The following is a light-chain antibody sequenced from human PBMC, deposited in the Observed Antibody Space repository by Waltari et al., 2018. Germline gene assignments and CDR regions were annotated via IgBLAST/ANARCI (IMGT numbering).Light chain of an antibody. J-gene: IGKJ3*01. Sequence: EILLTQSPGTLSLSPGGRATLSCRGSESFSTSFLVWYQQKNGQAPRVLIYGTSTRAAGTPDRFSGSGSGTDFTLTISRLEPEDFGVYYCQEFGGAPPFTFGPGTRVDMK. V-gene: IGKV3-20*01. CDR1: ESFSTSF. CDR3: QEFGGAPPFT. CDR2: GTS.